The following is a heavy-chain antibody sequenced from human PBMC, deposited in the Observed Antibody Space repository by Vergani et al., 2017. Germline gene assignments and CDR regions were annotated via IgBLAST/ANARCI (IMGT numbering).Heavy chain of an antibody. V-gene: IGHV3-21*01. J-gene: IGHJ6*02. CDR1: GFTFSSYA. D-gene: IGHD3-22*01. CDR2: MSSSSSYI. Sequence: EVQLLESGGGLVQPGGSLRLSCAASGFTFSSYAMSWVRQAPGKGLEWVSAMSSSSSYIYYADSVKGRFTISRDNAKNSLYLQMNSLRAEDTAVYYCARDFNYYDSSGYFYYYGRDVRGQ. CDR3: ARDFNYYDSSGYFYYYGRDV.